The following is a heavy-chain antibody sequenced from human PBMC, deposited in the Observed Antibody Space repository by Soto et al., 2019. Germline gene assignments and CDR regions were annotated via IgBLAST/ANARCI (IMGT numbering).Heavy chain of an antibody. V-gene: IGHV3-30*18. CDR3: AKLPLYYYDSSGYYSPYYFDY. D-gene: IGHD3-22*01. CDR1: GFTFSSYG. CDR2: ISYDGSNK. Sequence: PGWALRLSCAASGFTFSSYGMHWVRQAPGKGLEWVAVISYDGSNKYYADSVKGRFTISRDNSKNTLYLQMNSLRAEDTAVYYCAKLPLYYYDSSGYYSPYYFDYWGQGTLVTGSS. J-gene: IGHJ4*02.